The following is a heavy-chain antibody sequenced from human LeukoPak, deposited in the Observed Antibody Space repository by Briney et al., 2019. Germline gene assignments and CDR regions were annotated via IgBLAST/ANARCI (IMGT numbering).Heavy chain of an antibody. CDR3: ARVGWQRAY. V-gene: IGHV3-48*01. D-gene: IGHD2-15*01. CDR1: GFTFSTYS. Sequence: PGGSLRLSCAASGFTFSTYSMNWVRQAPGKGLEWVSYISSSTSTIYYADSVKGRFTISRDNAKNSLYLQMNSLRAEDTAVYYCARVGWQRAYWGQGTLVTVSS. CDR2: ISSSTSTI. J-gene: IGHJ4*02.